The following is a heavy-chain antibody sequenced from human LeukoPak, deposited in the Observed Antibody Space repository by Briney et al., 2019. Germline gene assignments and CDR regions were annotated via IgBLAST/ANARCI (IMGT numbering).Heavy chain of an antibody. CDR2: IKQDGSEK. J-gene: IGHJ3*02. CDR3: ARDKTAFGFDI. CDR1: GFTFGSYW. D-gene: IGHD1-1*01. Sequence: GGSLRLSCAASGFTFGSYWMSWVRQAPGKGLEWVANIKQDGSEKYYVDSMKGRFTISRDNAKNSLYLQMNSLRADDTGVYYCARDKTAFGFDIWGQGTMVTVSS. V-gene: IGHV3-7*03.